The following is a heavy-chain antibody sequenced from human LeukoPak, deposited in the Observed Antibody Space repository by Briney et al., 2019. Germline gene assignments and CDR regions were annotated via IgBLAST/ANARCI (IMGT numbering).Heavy chain of an antibody. CDR3: ARGGAAGTGQPFDY. Sequence: ASVKVSSKASGGTFSSYAISWVRQAPGQGLEWMGGIIPIFGTANYAQKFQGRVTITTDESTSTAYMELSSLRSEDTAVYYCARGGAAGTGQPFDYWGQGTLVTVSS. J-gene: IGHJ4*02. V-gene: IGHV1-69*05. D-gene: IGHD6-13*01. CDR1: GGTFSSYA. CDR2: IIPIFGTA.